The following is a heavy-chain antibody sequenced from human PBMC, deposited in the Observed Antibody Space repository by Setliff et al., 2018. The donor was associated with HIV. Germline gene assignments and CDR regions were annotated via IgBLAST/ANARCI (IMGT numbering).Heavy chain of an antibody. V-gene: IGHV4-34*01. D-gene: IGHD1-26*01. CDR3: ARYRRDDYYLTAYFDS. CDR2: INHSGST. CDR1: GGSFSGYY. Sequence: PSETLSLTCAVYGGSFSGYYWSWIRQPPGKGLEWIGEINHSGSTNYNPSLKSRVTILVDTSKNQFSLKLSSVTAADTAVYYCARYRRDDYYLTAYFDSWGQGTLVTVSS. J-gene: IGHJ4*02.